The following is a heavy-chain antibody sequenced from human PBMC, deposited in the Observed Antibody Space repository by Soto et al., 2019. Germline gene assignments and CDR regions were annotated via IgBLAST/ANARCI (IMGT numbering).Heavy chain of an antibody. V-gene: IGHV3-23*01. D-gene: IGHD5-18*01. CDR3: AKEPHSYGQYQEDRLDY. J-gene: IGHJ4*02. CDR2: ISGSGGST. CDR1: GFTFSSYA. Sequence: EVQLLESGGGLVQPGGSLRLSCAASGFTFSSYAMSWVRQAPGKGLEWVSAISGSGGSTYYADSVKGRFTISRDNSKNTLYLQMTSLRAEDTAVYYCAKEPHSYGQYQEDRLDYWGQGTLVTVSS.